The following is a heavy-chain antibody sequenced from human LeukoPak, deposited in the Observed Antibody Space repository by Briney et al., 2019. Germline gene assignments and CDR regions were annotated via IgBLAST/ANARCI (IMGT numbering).Heavy chain of an antibody. CDR1: GVSLRGYY. V-gene: IGHV4-59*01. CDR2: IYYSGGT. J-gene: IGHJ4*02. CDR3: AREGRSGWYPI. Sequence: TPSLTCTLSGVSLRGYYWSWISETPGLGLEWIGYIYYSGGTNYNPSLTSRVPISVDTYNNQFSLKLSSVTAADTAVYCCAREGRSGWYPIWGQGTLVTVSS. D-gene: IGHD6-19*01.